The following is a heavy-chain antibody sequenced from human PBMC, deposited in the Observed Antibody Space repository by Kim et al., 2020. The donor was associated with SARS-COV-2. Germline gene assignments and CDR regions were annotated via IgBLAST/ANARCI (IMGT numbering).Heavy chain of an antibody. V-gene: IGHV3-23*01. Sequence: ADIVRGRFNIARDNSKNTLYLQMNSLRAEDTAVYYCAKEMVRGPLDAFDIWGQGTMVTVSS. J-gene: IGHJ3*02. CDR3: AKEMVRGPLDAFDI. D-gene: IGHD3-10*01.